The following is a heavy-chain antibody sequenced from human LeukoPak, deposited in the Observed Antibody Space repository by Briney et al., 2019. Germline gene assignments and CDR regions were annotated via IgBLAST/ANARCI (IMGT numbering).Heavy chain of an antibody. D-gene: IGHD7-27*01. CDR3: ARSGPEHWGSNYYFYMDV. J-gene: IGHJ6*03. Sequence: GGSLRLSCAASGLTFSSYGMHWVRQAPGKGLEWVAFIRYDGSNKYYADSVKGRFTISRDNSKNTLYLQMNSLRAEDTAVYYCARSGPEHWGSNYYFYMDVWGKGTTVTVSS. CDR1: GLTFSSYG. V-gene: IGHV3-30*02. CDR2: IRYDGSNK.